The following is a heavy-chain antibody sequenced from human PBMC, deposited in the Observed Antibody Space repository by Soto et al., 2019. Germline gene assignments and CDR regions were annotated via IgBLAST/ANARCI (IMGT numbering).Heavy chain of an antibody. J-gene: IGHJ4*02. Sequence: ESGGDLVKPGGCLRLSCAASGITFTNAWMSWVRQAPGKGLEWVGRIKNKVDGGTTDYAAPVRGRFTISRDDSKNTLFLQMNSLETEDTAVYYCTTDPGDYEDFWGQGTLVTVS. CDR2: IKNKVDGGTT. CDR3: TTDPGDYEDF. V-gene: IGHV3-15*01. D-gene: IGHD4-17*01. CDR1: GITFTNAW.